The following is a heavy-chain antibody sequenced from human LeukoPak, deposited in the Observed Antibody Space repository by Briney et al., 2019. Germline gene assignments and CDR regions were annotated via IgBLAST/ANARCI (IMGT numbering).Heavy chain of an antibody. Sequence: ASVKVSCKASGYTFTGYYMHWVRQAPGQGLEWMGRINPNSGGTNYAQKFQGRVTMTRDTSISTAYMDLSRLRSDDTAVYYCARDLYCSGGSCYSEENAFDIWGQGTMVTVSS. J-gene: IGHJ3*02. CDR1: GYTFTGYY. CDR3: ARDLYCSGGSCYSEENAFDI. D-gene: IGHD2-15*01. V-gene: IGHV1-2*06. CDR2: INPNSGGT.